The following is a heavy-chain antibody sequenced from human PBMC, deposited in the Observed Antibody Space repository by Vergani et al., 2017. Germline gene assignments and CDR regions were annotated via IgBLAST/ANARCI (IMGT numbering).Heavy chain of an antibody. Sequence: EVQLVESGGGLVKPGGSLRLSCAASGFTFSSYSMNWVRQAPGKGLEWVSSISSSSSYIYYADSVKGRFTISRDNAKNSLYLQMNSLRAEDTAVYYCARHALRCSSTSCYNWFDPWGQGTLVTVSS. CDR2: ISSSSSYI. V-gene: IGHV3-21*01. D-gene: IGHD2-2*01. CDR1: GFTFSSYS. J-gene: IGHJ5*02. CDR3: ARHALRCSSTSCYNWFDP.